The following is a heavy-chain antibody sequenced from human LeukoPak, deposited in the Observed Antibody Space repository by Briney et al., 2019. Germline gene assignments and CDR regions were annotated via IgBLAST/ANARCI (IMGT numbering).Heavy chain of an antibody. D-gene: IGHD1-1*01. J-gene: IGHJ4*02. CDR3: ARDGNYFDY. V-gene: IGHV3-7*01. CDR2: IKQDGSEK. CDR1: GSTFSSYW. Sequence: PGGSLRLSCAASGSTFSSYWMSWVRQAPGKGLEWVANIKQDGSEKYYVDSVKGRFTISRDNAKNSLYLQMNSLRAEDTAVYYCARDGNYFDYWGQGTLVTVSS.